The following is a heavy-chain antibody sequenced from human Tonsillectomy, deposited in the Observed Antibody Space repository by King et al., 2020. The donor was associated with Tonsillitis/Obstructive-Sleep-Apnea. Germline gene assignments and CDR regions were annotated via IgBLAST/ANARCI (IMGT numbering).Heavy chain of an antibody. CDR1: GRSFSAYY. CDR2: INDSGGT. D-gene: IGHD5-24*01. V-gene: IGHV4-34*01. J-gene: IGHJ6*02. CDR3: AGGSYNYNGMDV. Sequence: VQLQQWGAGLLKPSETLSLTCAVYGRSFSAYYWSWIRQPPGKGLEWIGEINDSGGTNYNPSLKSRVTISVDTSKNQFSLNLRFVTAADTAVYYCAGGSYNYNGMDVWGQGTTVTVSS.